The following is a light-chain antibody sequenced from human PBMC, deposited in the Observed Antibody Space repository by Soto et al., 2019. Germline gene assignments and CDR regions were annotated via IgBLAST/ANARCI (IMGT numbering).Light chain of an antibody. CDR3: QQYNNWPRT. Sequence: EIVMTQSPATVSVSPGDRATLSCRASRTVHSNVAWYQHKPGQAPRLLIYGSSFRATGVPARFSGSGFGTDFTLPISSLQSEDFVVYYCQQYNNWPRTFAQGTKVEV. J-gene: IGKJ1*01. CDR1: RTVHSN. V-gene: IGKV3-15*01. CDR2: GSS.